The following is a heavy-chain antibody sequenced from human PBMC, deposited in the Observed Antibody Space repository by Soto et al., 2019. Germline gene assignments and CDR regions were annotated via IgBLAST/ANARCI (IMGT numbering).Heavy chain of an antibody. D-gene: IGHD6-19*01. J-gene: IGHJ4*02. CDR3: ARVEYSSGFDY. V-gene: IGHV4-59*01. CDR2: IYSSGST. Sequence: QVQLQESGPGLVKPSETLSLTCTVSGCSISSYYWSWIRQLPGKGLEWIEYIYSSGSTNYNPSLKSRVTISVDTSKNQYSLKLSSVTAADTDVYYCARVEYSSGFDYWGQGTLVTVSS. CDR1: GCSISSYY.